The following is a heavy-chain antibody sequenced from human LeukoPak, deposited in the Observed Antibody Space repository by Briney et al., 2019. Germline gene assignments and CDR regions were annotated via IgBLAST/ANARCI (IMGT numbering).Heavy chain of an antibody. Sequence: GGSLRLSCAASGFTFNTHWMHWVRQAPGKGLVWVSCINGDGSTTTYADSVKGRFTISRDNAKNTVYLQINNLRAEDTAVYYCARDRYYVPDNWGQGTLVTVSS. CDR3: ARDRYYVPDN. CDR1: GFTFNTHW. V-gene: IGHV3-74*01. J-gene: IGHJ4*02. CDR2: INGDGSTT. D-gene: IGHD3-10*02.